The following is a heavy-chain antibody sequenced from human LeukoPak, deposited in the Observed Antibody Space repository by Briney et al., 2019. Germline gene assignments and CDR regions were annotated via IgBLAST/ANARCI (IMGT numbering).Heavy chain of an antibody. CDR2: IYTSGSA. D-gene: IGHD3-16*01. CDR1: GGSITSYY. Sequence: SETLSLTCTVTGGSITSYYWSWLRQPAGKGLEWIGRIYTSGSASYNSSLKSRDTMSVDTSKNQFSQKLSCVTAADTAVYYCASVMGGGLDRWGQGTLVTVSS. J-gene: IGHJ5*02. V-gene: IGHV4-4*07. CDR3: ASVMGGGLDR.